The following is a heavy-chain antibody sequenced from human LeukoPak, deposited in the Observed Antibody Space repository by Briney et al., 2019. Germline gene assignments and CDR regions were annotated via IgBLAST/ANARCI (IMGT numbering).Heavy chain of an antibody. CDR2: ISSSSSTI. Sequence: GGSLRLSRAASGFTFSSYRMNWVRQAPGKGLEWVSYISSSSSTIYYADSVKGRFTISRDNAKNSLYLQMNSLRAEDTAVYYCASSLVAGYYYYSYYYMDVWGKGTTVTVSS. CDR1: GFTFSSYR. J-gene: IGHJ6*03. D-gene: IGHD5-18*01. V-gene: IGHV3-48*04. CDR3: ASSLVAGYYYYSYYYMDV.